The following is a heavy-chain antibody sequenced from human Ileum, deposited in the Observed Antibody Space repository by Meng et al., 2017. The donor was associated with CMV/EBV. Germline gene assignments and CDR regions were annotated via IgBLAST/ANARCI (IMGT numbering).Heavy chain of an antibody. J-gene: IGHJ4*02. CDR3: ARRRDGPYYFDT. CDR2: IFPGDSEI. Sequence: GESLKISCEGFGYTFNTYWIAWVRQMPGKGLEWMGTIFPGDSEIRYSPSFQGQVTISADKSINTAYLQWGSLEASHTGVYFCARRRDGPYYFDTWGQGTEVTVSS. CDR1: GYTFNTYW. D-gene: IGHD3-9*01. V-gene: IGHV5-51*01.